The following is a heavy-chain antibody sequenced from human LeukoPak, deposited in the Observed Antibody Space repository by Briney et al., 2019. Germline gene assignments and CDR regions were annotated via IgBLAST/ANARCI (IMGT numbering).Heavy chain of an antibody. Sequence: QPGRSLRLSCAASGFTFSSYAMHWVRQAPGKGLEWVAVISYDGSNKYYADSVKGRFTISRDNSKNTLYLQMNSLRAEDTAVYYCARDSMVRGVISHFDYWGQGTLVTVSS. J-gene: IGHJ4*02. CDR3: ARDSMVRGVISHFDY. CDR2: ISYDGSNK. V-gene: IGHV3-30*04. D-gene: IGHD3-10*01. CDR1: GFTFSSYA.